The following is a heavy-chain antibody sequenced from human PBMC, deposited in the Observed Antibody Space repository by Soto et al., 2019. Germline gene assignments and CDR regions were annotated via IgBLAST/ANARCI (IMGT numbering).Heavy chain of an antibody. J-gene: IGHJ6*02. Sequence: SETLSLTCAVYGGSFSGYYWSWIRQPPGKGLEWIGEINHSGSTNYNPSLKSRVTISVDTSKNQFSLKLSSVTAADTAVYYCARGKAKIDFWSGQSYYYDGMDVWGQGHTVT. D-gene: IGHD3-3*01. CDR1: GGSFSGYY. CDR3: ARGKAKIDFWSGQSYYYDGMDV. V-gene: IGHV4-34*01. CDR2: INHSGST.